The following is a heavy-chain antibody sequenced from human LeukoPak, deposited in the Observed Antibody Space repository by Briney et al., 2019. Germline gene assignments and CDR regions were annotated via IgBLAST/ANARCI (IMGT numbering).Heavy chain of an antibody. CDR3: ARSTYYYDSSGYSRQFDY. CDR1: GGSISSGGYY. Sequence: SQTLSLTCTVSGGSISSGGYYWSWIRQHPGKGLEWIGYIYYSGSTYYNPSLKSRVTISVDTSKNQFSLKLSSVTAADTAVYYCARSTYYYDSSGYSRQFDYWGQGTLVTVSS. D-gene: IGHD3-22*01. V-gene: IGHV4-31*03. J-gene: IGHJ4*02. CDR2: IYYSGST.